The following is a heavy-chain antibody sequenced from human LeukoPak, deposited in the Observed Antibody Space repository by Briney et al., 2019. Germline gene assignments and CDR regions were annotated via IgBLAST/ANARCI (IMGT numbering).Heavy chain of an antibody. CDR2: IYGGDST. CDR1: GFTVSSNY. CDR3: ASESPLYYDGNSGF. Sequence: PGGSLRLSCAVSGFTVSSNYMSWVRQAPGKGLEWVSGIYGGDSTYYADSVKGRLTISRDNSKNTLYLQMNGLRAEDTAVYYCASESPLYYDGNSGFWGQGALVTVSS. V-gene: IGHV3-53*01. D-gene: IGHD4-23*01. J-gene: IGHJ4*02.